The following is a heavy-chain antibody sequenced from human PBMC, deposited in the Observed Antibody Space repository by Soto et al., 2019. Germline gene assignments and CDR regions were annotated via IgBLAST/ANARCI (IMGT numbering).Heavy chain of an antibody. Sequence: GGSLRLSCAASGFTFNNHWMHWVRQAPGKGPVWVSRINGDGSETTYADSVKGRFTTSRDNAENTLYLQMNSLRVEDTAVYYCARRLDCTDCDNWFDPWGQGTLVTVSS. CDR1: GFTFNNHW. J-gene: IGHJ5*02. D-gene: IGHD2-21*01. CDR2: INGDGSET. V-gene: IGHV3-74*03. CDR3: ARRLDCTDCDNWFDP.